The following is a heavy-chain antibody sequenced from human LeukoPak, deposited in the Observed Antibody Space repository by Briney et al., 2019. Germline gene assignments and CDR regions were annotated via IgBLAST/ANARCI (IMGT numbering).Heavy chain of an antibody. D-gene: IGHD5-24*01. V-gene: IGHV1-2*02. CDR2: INPNSGGT. CDR1: GYTFTGYY. CDR3: AREFLEANYFDY. J-gene: IGHJ4*02. Sequence: ASVKVSCKASGYTFTGYYMHWVRQAPGQGLEWMGWINPNSGGTNYAQKFQGRVTMTRDTSISTPYMELSRLRSDDTAVYYCAREFLEANYFDYWGQGTLVTVSS.